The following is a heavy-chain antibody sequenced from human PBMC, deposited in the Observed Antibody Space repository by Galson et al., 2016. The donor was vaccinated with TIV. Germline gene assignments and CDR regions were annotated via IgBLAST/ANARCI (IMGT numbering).Heavy chain of an antibody. Sequence: SLRLSCAASGITVSDNFLTWVRQAPGKGLEWVSIIHDDGSTHYANSVKGRFTISRDNSKTTLYLHMNTPSPEDTAVYYCARARRHCGNESFLRYYFGIDVWGQGTPVTVSS. CDR3: ARARRHCGNESFLRYYFGIDV. D-gene: IGHD2-21*01. V-gene: IGHV3-66*02. J-gene: IGHJ6*02. CDR2: IHDDGST. CDR1: GITVSDNF.